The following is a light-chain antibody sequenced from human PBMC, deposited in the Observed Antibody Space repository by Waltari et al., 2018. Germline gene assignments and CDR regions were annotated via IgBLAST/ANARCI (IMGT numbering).Light chain of an antibody. CDR3: CSYAGSYTFV. CDR1: GSDIGGYNY. Sequence: QSALTQPRSVSGSLGQSVTISCTGTGSDIGGYNYVSWYQQHPDKVPKLIIFAVSNRPLGVPDRFSGSKSGNTASLTISGLQAEDEADYYCCSYAGSYTFVFGVGTKVSVV. CDR2: AVS. J-gene: IGLJ1*01. V-gene: IGLV2-11*01.